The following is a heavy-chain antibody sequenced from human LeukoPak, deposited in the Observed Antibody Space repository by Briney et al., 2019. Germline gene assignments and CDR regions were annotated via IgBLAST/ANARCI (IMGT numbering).Heavy chain of an antibody. J-gene: IGHJ6*03. Sequence: GGSLRLSCAASGFTFSSYGMHWVRQAPGEGLEWVALISFDSTKKNYADSVRGRFTIFRDNSKNTLYLEMNSLRAEDTAVFYCARDQLRRGSYFMDVWGKGTTVTVSS. CDR1: GFTFSSYG. V-gene: IGHV3-30*03. D-gene: IGHD7-27*01. CDR3: ARDQLRRGSYFMDV. CDR2: ISFDSTKK.